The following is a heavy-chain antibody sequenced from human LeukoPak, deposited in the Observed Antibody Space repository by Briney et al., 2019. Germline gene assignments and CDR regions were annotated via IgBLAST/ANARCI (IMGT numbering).Heavy chain of an antibody. CDR3: LRGAYGDVIDY. D-gene: IGHD4-17*01. CDR2: LSSSDGKT. V-gene: IGHV1-18*01. CDR1: GYSFTKYG. Sequence: ASVKVSCKPSGYSFTKYGFTWVRQAPGLGLEWMGWLSSSDGKTSYAQNLQGRVSITSDTSIATNYMELRSLRSDDTAVYYCLRGAYGDVIDYWGQGTLVTVSS. J-gene: IGHJ4*02.